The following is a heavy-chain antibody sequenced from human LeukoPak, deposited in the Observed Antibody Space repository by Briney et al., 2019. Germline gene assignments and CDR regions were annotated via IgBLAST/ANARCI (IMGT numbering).Heavy chain of an antibody. CDR2: IGHTGSIT. J-gene: IGHJ1*01. CDR3: VRDGAVVTSGNYPWRYFQY. V-gene: IGHV3-48*04. D-gene: IGHD3-10*01. CDR1: GLTFSKYS. Sequence: GGSLRLSCAASGLTFSKYSMNWVRHAPGKGLEWVSYIGHTGSITDYADSVKGRFTISRDNAKNSLYLQMNTLRAEDTAVYYCVRDGAVVTSGNYPWRYFQYWGQGTLVTVSS.